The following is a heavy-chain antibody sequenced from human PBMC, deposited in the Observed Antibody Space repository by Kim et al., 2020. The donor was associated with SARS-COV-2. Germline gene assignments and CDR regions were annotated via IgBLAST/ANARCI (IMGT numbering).Heavy chain of an antibody. CDR3: ARFEDSSGYYPSCWFDP. CDR1: GYTFTSYS. V-gene: IGHV1-46*01. CDR2: INPSGGST. Sequence: ASVKVSCKASGYTFTSYSMHWVRQAPGQGLEWMGIINPSGGSTRYAQKFQGRVTMTRDTSTSTAYMELSSLRSEDTAVYYCARFEDSSGYYPSCWFDPWGQGTLVTVSS. D-gene: IGHD3-22*01. J-gene: IGHJ5*02.